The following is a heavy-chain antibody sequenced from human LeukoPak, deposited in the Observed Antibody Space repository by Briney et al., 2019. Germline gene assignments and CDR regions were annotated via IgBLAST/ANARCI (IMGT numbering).Heavy chain of an antibody. CDR2: IYSSGST. Sequence: PSETLSLTCTISGGSISSYYWSWIRQPAGKGLEWIGRIYSSGSTNYNSSLTSRVTISVDTSKNQVSLKLSSVTAADTAVYYCARDPGLNNWNSPYWGQETLVTVSS. V-gene: IGHV4-4*07. CDR3: ARDPGLNNWNSPY. CDR1: GGSISSYY. J-gene: IGHJ4*02. D-gene: IGHD1-7*01.